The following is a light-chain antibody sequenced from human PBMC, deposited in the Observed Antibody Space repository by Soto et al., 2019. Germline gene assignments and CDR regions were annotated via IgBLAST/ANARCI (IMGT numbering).Light chain of an antibody. J-gene: IGLJ1*01. Sequence: QSALTQPPPASGSPGQSVAISCTGTSSDVGGQNYVSWYQQHPGKAPKLIIYAVTERPSGVPDRFSGSKSGNTASLTVSGLQTEDDADYYCSSHAGNNNYVFGTGSKV. CDR2: AVT. V-gene: IGLV2-8*01. CDR1: SSDVGGQNY. CDR3: SSHAGNNNYV.